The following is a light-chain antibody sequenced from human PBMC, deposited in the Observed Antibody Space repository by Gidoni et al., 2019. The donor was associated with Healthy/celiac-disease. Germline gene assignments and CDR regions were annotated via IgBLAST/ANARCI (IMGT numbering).Light chain of an antibody. CDR2: LGS. J-gene: IGKJ5*01. CDR3: MQALQTPFT. CDR1: QSLLHSNGYNY. V-gene: IGKV2-28*01. Sequence: DIVMTQSPLSLPVTPGEPASISGRSSQSLLHSNGYNYLDWYLQKPGQSPQLLIYLGSNRASGVPDRFSGSGSGTDFTLKISGVEAEDVGVYYCMQALQTPFTFGQGTRLEIK.